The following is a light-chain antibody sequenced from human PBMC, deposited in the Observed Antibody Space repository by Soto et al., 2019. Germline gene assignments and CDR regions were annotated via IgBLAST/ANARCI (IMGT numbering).Light chain of an antibody. CDR3: QQYGSSGT. V-gene: IGKV3-20*01. Sequence: ETVMTQSPATLSVSPGERATLSCRASQSVNSNLAWYQQKPGQAPRLLIYGASNRATGIPDRFSGSGSGTDFTLTINRLEPEDCAVYYCQQYGSSGTFGQGTQVDIK. J-gene: IGKJ1*01. CDR2: GAS. CDR1: QSVNSN.